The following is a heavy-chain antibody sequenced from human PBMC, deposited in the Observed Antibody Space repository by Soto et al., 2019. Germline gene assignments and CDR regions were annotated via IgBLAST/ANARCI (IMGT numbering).Heavy chain of an antibody. V-gene: IGHV4-31*03. CDR3: ARDGGPYYDILTGYYYGMDV. J-gene: IGHJ6*02. Sequence: SETLSLTCTVSGGSIRSGGYYWSWIRQHPGKGLEWIGYISHSGDTDYNSSLKSRVTISLHLSKNQISLGLSSVTAADTAVYYCARDGGPYYDILTGYYYGMDVWGQGTTVTVSS. CDR2: ISHSGDT. D-gene: IGHD3-9*01. CDR1: GGSIRSGGYY.